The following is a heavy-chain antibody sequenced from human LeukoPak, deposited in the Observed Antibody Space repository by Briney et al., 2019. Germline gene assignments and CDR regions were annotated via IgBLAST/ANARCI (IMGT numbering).Heavy chain of an antibody. CDR3: AKGASGSYWASSY. Sequence: GGSLRLSCAASGFTFSSYSMNWVRQAPGKGLEWVSGISSGGGSTYYADSVKGRFTISRDNSKNTLYLQMNSLRAEDTAVYYCAKGASGSYWASSYWGQGTLVTVSS. CDR2: ISSGGGST. D-gene: IGHD1-26*01. V-gene: IGHV3-23*01. CDR1: GFTFSSYS. J-gene: IGHJ4*02.